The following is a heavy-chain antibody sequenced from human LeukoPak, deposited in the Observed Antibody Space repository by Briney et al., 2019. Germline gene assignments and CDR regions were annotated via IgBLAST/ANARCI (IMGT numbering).Heavy chain of an antibody. V-gene: IGHV1-69*13. CDR1: GGTFSSYA. Sequence: SVKVSCKASGGTFSSYAISWVRQAPGQGLEWMGGIIPIFGTANYAQKFQGRVTTTADESTSTAYMELSSLRSEDTAVYYCARANRFGFGELYGFDYWGQGTLVTVSS. J-gene: IGHJ4*02. CDR3: ARANRFGFGELYGFDY. CDR2: IIPIFGTA. D-gene: IGHD3-10*01.